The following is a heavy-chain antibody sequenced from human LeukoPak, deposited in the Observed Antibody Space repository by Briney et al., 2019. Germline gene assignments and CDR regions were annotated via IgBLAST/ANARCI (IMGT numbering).Heavy chain of an antibody. D-gene: IGHD3-16*01. CDR3: ASDPLGDAFDI. J-gene: IGHJ3*02. CDR1: GGSISRYY. Sequence: SETLSLTCTVSGGSISRYYWSWIRQPPGKGLEWIGYIYYSGSTNYNPSLKSRVTISVDTSKNQFSLKLSSVTAADTAVYYCASDPLGDAFDIWGQGTMVTVSS. CDR2: IYYSGST. V-gene: IGHV4-59*01.